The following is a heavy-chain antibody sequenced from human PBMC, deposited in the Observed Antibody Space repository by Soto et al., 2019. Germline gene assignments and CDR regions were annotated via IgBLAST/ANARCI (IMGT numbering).Heavy chain of an antibody. Sequence: EVQLVESGGGFVQPGGSLRLSCAASGFSFSSYWMYWVRQAPGKGLVWVSRIKSDGSSISYADFAKGRFTMSRDNARNTLSLQMNGLRAEDTAVYYCVRGVTADYWGQGTLVTVSP. CDR2: IKSDGSSI. J-gene: IGHJ4*02. CDR3: VRGVTADY. CDR1: GFSFSSYW. V-gene: IGHV3-74*01.